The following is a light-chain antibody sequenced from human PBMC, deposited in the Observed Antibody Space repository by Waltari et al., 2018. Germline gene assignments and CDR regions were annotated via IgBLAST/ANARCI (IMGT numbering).Light chain of an antibody. CDR1: TDDVGTYKF. CDR2: EVD. J-gene: IGLJ3*02. V-gene: IGLV2-23*02. Sequence: QSALTQPASVSGSPGQSLTISCTGTTDDVGTYKFVSWYQQHPGKAPKLIIYEVDQRPSGISNRFSGFKSGNTAALTISGLQIEDEADYYCCSFVTGDTWVFGGGTKVAVL. CDR3: CSFVTGDTWV.